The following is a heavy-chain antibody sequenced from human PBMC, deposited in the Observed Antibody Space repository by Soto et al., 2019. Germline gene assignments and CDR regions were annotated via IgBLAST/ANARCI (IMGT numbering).Heavy chain of an antibody. CDR1: GGSISSGGYS. J-gene: IGHJ5*02. D-gene: IGHD3-3*02. V-gene: IGHV4-61*08. CDR3: ASPKIAFYNWFDP. Sequence: SETLSLTCAVSGGSISSGGYSWSWIRQPPGKGLEWLGYTYYSGTTNYNPSLKSRVTISVDTSKNQFSLKLSSVTAADTAVYYCASPKIAFYNWFDPWGQGTLVTVSS. CDR2: TYYSGTT.